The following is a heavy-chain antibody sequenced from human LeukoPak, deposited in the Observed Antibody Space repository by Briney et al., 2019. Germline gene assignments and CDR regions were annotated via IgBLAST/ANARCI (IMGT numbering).Heavy chain of an antibody. CDR2: ISAYNGNT. CDR1: GYTFTSYG. Sequence: ASVKVSCKASGYTFTSYGISWVRQAPGQGLEWMGWISAYNGNTNYAQKLQGRVTMTTDTSTSTAYMELRSLRSDDTAVYYCARVGVEDIVVVQPLYYYYGMDVWGQGITVTASS. V-gene: IGHV1-18*01. CDR3: ARVGVEDIVVVQPLYYYYGMDV. J-gene: IGHJ6*02. D-gene: IGHD2-2*01.